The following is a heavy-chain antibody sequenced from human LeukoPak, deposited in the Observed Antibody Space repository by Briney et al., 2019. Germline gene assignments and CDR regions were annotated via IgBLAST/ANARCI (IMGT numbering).Heavy chain of an antibody. Sequence: GSLRLSCAASGFTFNNYAMSWVRQAPGKGLEWVSGISGSGGTTLYADSVKGRLTISRDNSKNTLYVQMNSLRAEDTAVYYCAKAATMVRGEYGMDVWGQGTTVTVSS. CDR2: ISGSGGTT. D-gene: IGHD3-10*01. V-gene: IGHV3-23*01. CDR3: AKAATMVRGEYGMDV. CDR1: GFTFNNYA. J-gene: IGHJ6*02.